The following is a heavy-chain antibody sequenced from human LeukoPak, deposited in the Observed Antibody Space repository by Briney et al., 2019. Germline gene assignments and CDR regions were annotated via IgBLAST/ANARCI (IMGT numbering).Heavy chain of an antibody. V-gene: IGHV4-4*07. CDR1: GGSISNYY. CDR2: IYTSGST. J-gene: IGHJ3*02. CDR3: ARDRCNSTNCSARVAFDI. Sequence: SETLSLTCTVSGGSISNYYWSWIRQPAGKGLEWIGRIYTSGSTNYNPSLESRVTMSVDTSKKQFSLILSSVTAADTAVHYCARDRCNSTNCSARVAFDIWGQGTMVTVSS. D-gene: IGHD2-2*01.